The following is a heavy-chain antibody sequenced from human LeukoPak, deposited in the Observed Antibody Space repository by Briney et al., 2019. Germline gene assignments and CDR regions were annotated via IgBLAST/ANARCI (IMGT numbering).Heavy chain of an antibody. CDR1: GDTITSYG. V-gene: IGHV1-18*01. Sequence: ASVRVSCKASGDTITSYGIGRVRQAPGQWLEWMGWISAYNGNTNYAQKLQGRVTMTTDTSTSTAYMELRSLRSDDTAVYYCARENGYYYDSSGYYFNPYYYYGMDVWGQGTTVTVSS. CDR2: ISAYNGNT. J-gene: IGHJ6*02. CDR3: ARENGYYYDSSGYYFNPYYYYGMDV. D-gene: IGHD3-22*01.